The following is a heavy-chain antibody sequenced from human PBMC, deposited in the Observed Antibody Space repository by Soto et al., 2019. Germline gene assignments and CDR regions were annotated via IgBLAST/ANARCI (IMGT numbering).Heavy chain of an antibody. J-gene: IGHJ6*03. CDR3: AKGEYGSGSYFGYYYMDV. V-gene: IGHV3-23*01. CDR1: GFTFSSYA. Sequence: GGSLRLSCAASGFTFSSYAMSWVRQAPGKGLEWVSAISGRGGSTYYADSVKGRYTISRDNSKNTLYLQMNSLRAEDTAVYYCAKGEYGSGSYFGYYYMDVWGKGTTVTVSS. CDR2: ISGRGGST. D-gene: IGHD3-10*01.